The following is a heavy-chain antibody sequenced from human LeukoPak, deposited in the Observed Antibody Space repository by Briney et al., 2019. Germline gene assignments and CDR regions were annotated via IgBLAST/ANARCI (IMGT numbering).Heavy chain of an antibody. CDR3: ARDVSATTVDY. CDR1: GFTFSSYA. J-gene: IGHJ4*02. V-gene: IGHV3-33*08. Sequence: GGSLRLSCAASGFTFSSYAMHWVRQAPGKGLEWVAVIWFDGINKYYADSVKGRFTISRDNSKNTLYLQMNNLRAEDTAVYYCARDVSATTVDYWGQGTLVTVSS. D-gene: IGHD2-15*01. CDR2: IWFDGINK.